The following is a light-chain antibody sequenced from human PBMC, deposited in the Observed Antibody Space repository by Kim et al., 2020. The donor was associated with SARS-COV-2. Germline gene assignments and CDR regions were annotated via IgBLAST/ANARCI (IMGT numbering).Light chain of an antibody. Sequence: QSALTQPASVSGSPGQSITISCTGTSSDVGSYNLVSWYQQHPGKAPKLMIYEVSKRPSGVSNRFSGSKSGNTASLTISALQAEDEADYYCCSYAGSSTFEWVFGGGTQLTVL. CDR2: EVS. CDR3: CSYAGSSTFEWV. CDR1: SSDVGSYNL. V-gene: IGLV2-23*02. J-gene: IGLJ3*02.